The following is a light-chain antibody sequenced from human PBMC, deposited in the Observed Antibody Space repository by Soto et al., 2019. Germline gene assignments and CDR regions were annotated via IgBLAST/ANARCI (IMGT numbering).Light chain of an antibody. J-gene: IGKJ2*01. CDR2: GAS. V-gene: IGKV1-5*01. Sequence: DVPMTQSPSTLSASVGDRVTITCRASQSVTSWLAWYQQKPGEAPKLLIYGASSLESGVPVRFSGSGSGTEFTLTISSLQPDDFATYFCLQYNSYPSYTFGQGTKVEIK. CDR1: QSVTSW. CDR3: LQYNSYPSYT.